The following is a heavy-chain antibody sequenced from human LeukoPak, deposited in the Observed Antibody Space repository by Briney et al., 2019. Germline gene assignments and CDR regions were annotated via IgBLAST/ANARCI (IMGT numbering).Heavy chain of an antibody. CDR1: GFAFSSCA. Sequence: GGSLRLSCAASGFAFSSCAMTWVRQAPGKGLEWGSGISGSGGFTYYADSVKGRFTISRDNSKHPLYLQMNSLRAEDTAVYYCAKGSYSSGWYESDYWGQGTLVTVSS. V-gene: IGHV3-23*01. D-gene: IGHD6-19*01. CDR3: AKGSYSSGWYESDY. CDR2: ISGSGGFT. J-gene: IGHJ4*02.